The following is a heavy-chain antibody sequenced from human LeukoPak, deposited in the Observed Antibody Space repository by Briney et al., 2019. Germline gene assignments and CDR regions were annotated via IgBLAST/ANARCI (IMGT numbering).Heavy chain of an antibody. CDR3: ARRYDSSGFEYFQH. CDR1: GFTVSSNY. Sequence: PGGSLRLSCAASGFTVSSNYMSWVRQAPGKGLEWVSVIYSGGSTYYADSVKGRFTISRDNSKNTLYLQMNSLRAEDTAVYYCARRYDSSGFEYFQHWGQGTLVTVSS. CDR2: IYSGGST. V-gene: IGHV3-53*01. D-gene: IGHD3-22*01. J-gene: IGHJ1*01.